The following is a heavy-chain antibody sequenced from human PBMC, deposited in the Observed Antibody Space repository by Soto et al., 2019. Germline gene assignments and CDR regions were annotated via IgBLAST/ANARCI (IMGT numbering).Heavy chain of an antibody. Sequence: GGSLRLSCAASGFTFSSYSMNWVRQAPGKGLEWVSYISSSSSTIYYTDSVKGRFTISRDNAKNSLYLQMNSLRDEDTAVYYCAGSGSYLAPGAFDIWGQGTMVTVSS. CDR1: GFTFSSYS. CDR3: AGSGSYLAPGAFDI. CDR2: ISSSSSTI. J-gene: IGHJ3*02. D-gene: IGHD3-10*01. V-gene: IGHV3-48*02.